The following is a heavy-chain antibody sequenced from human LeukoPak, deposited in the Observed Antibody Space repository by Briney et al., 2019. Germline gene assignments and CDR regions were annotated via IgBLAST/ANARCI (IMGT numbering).Heavy chain of an antibody. Sequence: PSETLSLTCTVSGGSISSYYWSWIRQPPGKGLEWIGYIYYSGSTNYNPSLKSRVTISVDTSKNQFSLKLSSVTAADTAVYYCARELYGDTDYCGHGTLVTVSS. D-gene: IGHD4-17*01. CDR2: IYYSGST. V-gene: IGHV4-59*01. CDR1: GGSISSYY. J-gene: IGHJ4*01. CDR3: ARELYGDTDY.